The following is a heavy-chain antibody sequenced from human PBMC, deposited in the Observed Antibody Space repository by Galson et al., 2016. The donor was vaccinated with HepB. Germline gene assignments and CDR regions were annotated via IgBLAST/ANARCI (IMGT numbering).Heavy chain of an antibody. Sequence: SLRLSCAASGFTFRSYWMTWVRQAPGKGLEWVANIKQDGSEKYYVDSVKGRFTISRDNAKDSLCLQMNSLRAEDTAVYYCARSYGLASYCSIPVYWGQGTLVPVSS. J-gene: IGHJ4*02. V-gene: IGHV3-7*03. D-gene: IGHD3-10*01. CDR3: ARSYGLASYCSIPVY. CDR1: GFTFRSYW. CDR2: IKQDGSEK.